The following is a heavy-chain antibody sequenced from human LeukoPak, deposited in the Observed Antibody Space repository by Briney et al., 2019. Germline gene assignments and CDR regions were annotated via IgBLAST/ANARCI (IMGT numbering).Heavy chain of an antibody. V-gene: IGHV3-43D*04. CDR1: GFTFDDYA. CDR3: AKPLLCHHHMPDY. D-gene: IGHD2-2*01. CDR2: ISWDGGST. Sequence: GGSLRLSCAASGFTFDDYAMHWVRHAPGKGLEGVSLISWDGGSTYYADSVKGGFTIYRENSKNSVYVKMNSLRAGDTDLYYCAKPLLCHHHMPDYWGQGTLVTLSS. J-gene: IGHJ4*02.